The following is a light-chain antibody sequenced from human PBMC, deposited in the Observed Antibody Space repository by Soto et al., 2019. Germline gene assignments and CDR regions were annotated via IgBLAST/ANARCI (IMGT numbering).Light chain of an antibody. V-gene: IGKV3-20*01. CDR3: QQYNNWPT. J-gene: IGKJ1*01. CDR1: QTVSNSY. Sequence: ETVLTQSPGSLCLSLGDRATISCRASQTVSNSYLAWYQQKPGQAPGLLIYGTSSRATGIPDRFSGSGSGTEFTLTISSLQSEDFAVYYCQQYNNWPTFGQGTKVDIK. CDR2: GTS.